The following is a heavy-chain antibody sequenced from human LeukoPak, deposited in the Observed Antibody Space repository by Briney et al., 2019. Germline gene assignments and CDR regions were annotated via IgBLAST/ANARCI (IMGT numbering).Heavy chain of an antibody. V-gene: IGHV3-30*02. D-gene: IGHD4-17*01. CDR3: ARVGGVYGDHRYDF. CDR2: IRYDGSNK. Sequence: PGGSLRLSCAASGFTFSSYGMHWVRQAPGKGLEWVAFIRYDGSNKYYADSVKGRFTISRADAKNSLYLQMNNLRAGDTAVYYCARVGGVYGDHRYDFWGQGTLVTVSS. J-gene: IGHJ4*02. CDR1: GFTFSSYG.